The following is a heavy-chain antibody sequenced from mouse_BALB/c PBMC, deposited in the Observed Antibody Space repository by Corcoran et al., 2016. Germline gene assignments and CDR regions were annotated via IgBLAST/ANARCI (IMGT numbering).Heavy chain of an antibody. Sequence: QIQLVQSGPELKKPGETVKISCKASGYTFTNYGMNWVKQAPGKGLKWMGWINTYTGEPTYADDFKGRFAFSLETSASTAYLQINNLKNEDMATYFCARGDGSRYRFAYWGQGTLVTVSA. CDR1: GYTFTNYG. J-gene: IGHJ3*01. V-gene: IGHV9-1*02. CDR2: INTYTGEP. D-gene: IGHD1-1*01. CDR3: ARGDGSRYRFAY.